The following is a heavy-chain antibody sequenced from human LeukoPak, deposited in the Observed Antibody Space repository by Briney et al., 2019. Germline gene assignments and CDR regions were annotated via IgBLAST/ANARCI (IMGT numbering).Heavy chain of an antibody. V-gene: IGHV3-21*06. Sequence: GGSLRLSCAASGFTFSSSSMNWVRQAPGKGLEFVSSISPSSGYIYYADSVKGRFTISRDDAKNSLFLQMNSLRAEDTAVYYCAREGGYCSGGSCRFFDYWGQGTLVTVSS. J-gene: IGHJ4*02. CDR2: ISPSSGYI. CDR1: GFTFSSSS. CDR3: AREGGYCSGGSCRFFDY. D-gene: IGHD2-15*01.